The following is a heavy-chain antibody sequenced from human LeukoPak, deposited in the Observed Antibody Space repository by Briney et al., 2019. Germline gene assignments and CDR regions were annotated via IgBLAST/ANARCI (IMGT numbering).Heavy chain of an antibody. CDR1: GHTFTGYY. Sequence: GASVKVSCKASGHTFTGYYMHWVRQAPGQGLEWMGWINPNSGGTNYAQKFQGRVTMTRDTSISTAYMELSRLRSDDTAVYYCARDLHSGIAVAGEFDYWGQGTLVTVSS. V-gene: IGHV1-2*02. CDR2: INPNSGGT. J-gene: IGHJ4*02. CDR3: ARDLHSGIAVAGEFDY. D-gene: IGHD6-19*01.